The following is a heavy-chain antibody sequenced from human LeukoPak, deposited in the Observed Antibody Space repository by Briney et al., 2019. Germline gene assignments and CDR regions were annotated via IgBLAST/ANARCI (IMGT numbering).Heavy chain of an antibody. CDR1: GFTFSSYS. J-gene: IGHJ5*01. V-gene: IGHV3-21*01. Sequence: PGGSLRISCAASGFTFSSYSMNWVRQAPGKGLEWVSSISSSSSYIYYADSVKGRFTISRDNAKNSLYLQMNSLRAEDTAVYYCVREGYYGSAALYSWGHGTLVTVSS. CDR2: ISSSSSYI. CDR3: VREGYYGSAALYS. D-gene: IGHD3-10*01.